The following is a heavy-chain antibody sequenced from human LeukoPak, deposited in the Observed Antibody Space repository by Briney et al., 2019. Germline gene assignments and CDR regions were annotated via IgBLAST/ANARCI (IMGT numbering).Heavy chain of an antibody. Sequence: PGGSLRLSCAASGFTFSSFWMSWVRQAPGKGLEWVSAISGSGGSTYYADSVKGRFTISRDNSENTLYLQMNSLRAEDTAVYYCAKDGDSSGWFDYWGQGTLVTVSS. V-gene: IGHV3-23*01. J-gene: IGHJ4*02. CDR3: AKDGDSSGWFDY. CDR1: GFTFSSFW. CDR2: ISGSGGST. D-gene: IGHD6-19*01.